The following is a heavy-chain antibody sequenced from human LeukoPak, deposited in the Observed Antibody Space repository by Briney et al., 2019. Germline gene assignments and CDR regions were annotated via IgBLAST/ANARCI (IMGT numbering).Heavy chain of an antibody. V-gene: IGHV3-48*01. Sequence: GGSLRLSCAASGFTFSDYSMNWVRQAPGKGLEWISYISSNSRTIYYADSVKGRFTISRDNAKNSLSLQTNSLRAEDTALYFCARDLRILGSAQVHYWGQGTLVTVSS. CDR1: GFTFSDYS. J-gene: IGHJ4*02. CDR2: ISSNSRTI. D-gene: IGHD1-26*01. CDR3: ARDLRILGSAQVHY.